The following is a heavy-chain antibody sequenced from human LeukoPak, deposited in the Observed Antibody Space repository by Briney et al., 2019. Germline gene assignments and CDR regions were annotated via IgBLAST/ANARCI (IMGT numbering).Heavy chain of an antibody. J-gene: IGHJ4*02. Sequence: PGGSLRLSCAASGFTFSSYAMSWVRQAPGKGLEWVSAISGSGGSTYYADSVKGRLTISRDNSKNTLYLQMNSLRAEDTAVYYCAKVDGYNYVSNFDYWGQGTLVTVSS. CDR3: AKVDGYNYVSNFDY. CDR1: GFTFSSYA. CDR2: ISGSGGST. V-gene: IGHV3-23*01. D-gene: IGHD5-24*01.